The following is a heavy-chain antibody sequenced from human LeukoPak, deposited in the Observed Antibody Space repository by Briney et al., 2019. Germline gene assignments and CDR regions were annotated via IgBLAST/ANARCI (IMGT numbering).Heavy chain of an antibody. J-gene: IGHJ3*02. Sequence: PGGSLRLSCAASGFTFSSYAMSWVRQAPGKGLEWVSSISGSGGSTYYSDSVKGRFTISRDNSKNTLYLQLNSLRDEDTAVYYCAKDRSSGWYDAFDIWGQGTMVIVSS. V-gene: IGHV3-23*01. CDR3: AKDRSSGWYDAFDI. CDR2: ISGSGGST. CDR1: GFTFSSYA. D-gene: IGHD6-19*01.